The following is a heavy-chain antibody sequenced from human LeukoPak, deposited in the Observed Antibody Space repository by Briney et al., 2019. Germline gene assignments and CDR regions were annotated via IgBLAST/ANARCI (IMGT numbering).Heavy chain of an antibody. CDR3: ARPRWGTRDFDH. CDR2: ISSSVSII. Sequence: GGSLRLSCAASGFTFSTYEMNWVRQAPGKGLEWVSYISSSVSIIYYADSVKGRFTISRDNAENSLYLQMNSLRGEDTAVYYCARPRWGTRDFDHWGQGTLVTVSS. V-gene: IGHV3-48*03. D-gene: IGHD3-16*01. J-gene: IGHJ4*02. CDR1: GFTFSTYE.